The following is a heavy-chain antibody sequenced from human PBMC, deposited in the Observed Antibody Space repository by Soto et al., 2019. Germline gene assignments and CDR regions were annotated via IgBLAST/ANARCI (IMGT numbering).Heavy chain of an antibody. CDR2: ISGSGGST. Sequence: LRLSCAASGFTFSSYAMIWVRQAPGKGLEWVSAISGSGGSTYYADSVKGRFTISRDNSKNTLYLQMNSLRAEATAVYYCASPRPYPYDNFFRGWGQGTMVTVAS. J-gene: IGHJ3*01. CDR3: ASPRPYPYDNFFRG. CDR1: GFTFSSYA. V-gene: IGHV3-23*01. D-gene: IGHD3-9*01.